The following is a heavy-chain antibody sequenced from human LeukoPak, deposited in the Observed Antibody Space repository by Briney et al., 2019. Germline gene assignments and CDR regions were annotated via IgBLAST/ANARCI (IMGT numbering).Heavy chain of an antibody. CDR1: GFTFGNYA. CDR3: AKDLSYTGWSFDY. D-gene: IGHD1-1*01. V-gene: IGHV3-23*01. Sequence: GESLRLSCAAPGFTFGNYAMSWVRPTPGKGLDWVSIISRTGDWTNYADSVQGRFTISRDNSKNTLYLQMNSLRAEDTAVYYCAKDLSYTGWSFDYWGQGTLVTVSS. CDR2: ISRTGDWT. J-gene: IGHJ4*02.